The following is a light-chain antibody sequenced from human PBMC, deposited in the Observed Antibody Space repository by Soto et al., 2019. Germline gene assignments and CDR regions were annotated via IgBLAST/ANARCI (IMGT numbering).Light chain of an antibody. CDR3: QQYSNWPPGT. CDR1: QSLGGN. J-gene: IGKJ1*01. CDR2: RAS. Sequence: EIVMTQSPATLAVSPGDTATLSCWASQSLGGNLAWYQQKPGQPPRLLIFRASSRATGFPARFRAGGSGTEFTLTISGLQSDDFAVYYCQQYSNWPPGTFGPGTKVDIK. V-gene: IGKV3-15*01.